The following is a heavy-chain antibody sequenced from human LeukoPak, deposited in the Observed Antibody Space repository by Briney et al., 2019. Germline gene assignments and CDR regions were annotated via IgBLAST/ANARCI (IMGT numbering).Heavy chain of an antibody. CDR2: ISGSGGST. CDR1: GFTFSSYA. V-gene: IGHV3-23*01. CDR3: AKGSLAAKGYFDY. J-gene: IGHJ4*02. D-gene: IGHD6-6*01. Sequence: PGGSLRLSCAASGFTFSSYAMSWVRQAPGKGLEWVSAISGSGGSTNYADSVKGRFTISRDNSKNTLYLQMNSLRAEDTAVYYCAKGSLAAKGYFDYWGQGTLVTVSS.